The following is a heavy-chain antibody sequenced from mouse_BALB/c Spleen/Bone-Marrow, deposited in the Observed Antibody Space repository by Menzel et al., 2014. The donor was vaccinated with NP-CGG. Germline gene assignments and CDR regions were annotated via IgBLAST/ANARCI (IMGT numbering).Heavy chain of an antibody. CDR1: GYAFTNYL. V-gene: IGHV1-54*01. J-gene: IGHJ2*01. D-gene: IGHD1-1*01. CDR3: ARGITKGYFDY. CDR2: INPGSGGT. Sequence: QVQLQQSGAELVRPGTSVKVSCKASGYAFTNYLIEWVKQRPGQGLEWIGVINPGSGGTNYNEEFKGKATLTADKSSSTAYMQLSSLTSDDSAVYFCARGITKGYFDYWGQGTTLTVSS.